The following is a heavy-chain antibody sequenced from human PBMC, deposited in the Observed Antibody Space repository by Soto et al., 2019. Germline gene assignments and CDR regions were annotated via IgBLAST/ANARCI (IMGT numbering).Heavy chain of an antibody. Sequence: GGSLRLSCAASGFTLNIYGMHWVRQAPDKGLEWVALISYDGSNQYYADSVKGRFTTSRDNSKNSLFLQMNSLRAADTAVYYCANDHASGQGSFDSRDQETLVTASS. V-gene: IGHV3-30*18. CDR2: ISYDGSNQ. CDR1: GFTLNIYG. J-gene: IGHJ4*02. CDR3: ANDHASGQGSFDS.